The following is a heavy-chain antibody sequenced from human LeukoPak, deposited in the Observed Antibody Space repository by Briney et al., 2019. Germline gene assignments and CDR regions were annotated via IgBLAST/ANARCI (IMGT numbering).Heavy chain of an antibody. CDR3: AKSILGTNDAFDI. D-gene: IGHD7-27*01. V-gene: IGHV3-53*01. Sequence: GGSLRLSCAASGFTGSSNYMSWVRQAPGKGLEWVSVIYSDDSTHYADSVKGRFTISRDNSKNTLYFQMNSLRAEDTAVYYCAKSILGTNDAFDIWGQGTMVTVSS. J-gene: IGHJ3*02. CDR2: IYSDDST. CDR1: GFTGSSNY.